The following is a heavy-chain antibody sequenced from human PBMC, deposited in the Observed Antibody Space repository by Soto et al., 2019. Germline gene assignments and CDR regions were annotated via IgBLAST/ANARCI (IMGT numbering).Heavy chain of an antibody. D-gene: IGHD5-12*01. J-gene: IGHJ4*02. CDR3: AKDGRLRFADY. CDR2: ISGSGGST. V-gene: IGHV3-23*01. Sequence: GGSLRLSCAASGFTFSSYARSWVRQAPGKGLEWVSAISGSGGSTYHADSVKGRFTISRDNSKNTLYLQMNSLRAEDTAVYYCAKDGRLRFADYWGQGTLVTVSS. CDR1: GFTFSSYA.